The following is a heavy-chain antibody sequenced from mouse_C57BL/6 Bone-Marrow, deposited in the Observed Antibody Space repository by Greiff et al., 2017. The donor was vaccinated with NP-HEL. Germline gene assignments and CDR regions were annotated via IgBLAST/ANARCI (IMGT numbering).Heavy chain of an antibody. CDR1: GYTFTDYY. J-gene: IGHJ1*03. CDR2: INPYNGGT. Sequence: EVKLVESGPVLVKPGASVKMSCKASGYTFTDYYMNWVKQSHGKSLEWIGVINPYNGGTSYNQKFKGKATLTVDKSSSTAYMELNSLTSEDSAVYYCARSKIPRWLPWYFDVWGTGTTVTVSS. D-gene: IGHD2-3*01. V-gene: IGHV1-19*01. CDR3: ARSKIPRWLPWYFDV.